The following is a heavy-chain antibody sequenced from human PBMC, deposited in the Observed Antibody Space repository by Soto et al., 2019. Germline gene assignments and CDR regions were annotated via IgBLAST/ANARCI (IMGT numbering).Heavy chain of an antibody. D-gene: IGHD6-19*01. Sequence: QVQLVQSGAEVKKPGSSVKVSCKASGGTFSSYAISWGRQAPGQGLEWMGGIIPIFGTANYAQKFQGRVTITADESTSTAYMELSSLRSEDTAVYYWASLAVAGAHWYFDLWGRGTLVTVSS. CDR2: IIPIFGTA. CDR1: GGTFSSYA. V-gene: IGHV1-69*12. J-gene: IGHJ2*01. CDR3: ASLAVAGAHWYFDL.